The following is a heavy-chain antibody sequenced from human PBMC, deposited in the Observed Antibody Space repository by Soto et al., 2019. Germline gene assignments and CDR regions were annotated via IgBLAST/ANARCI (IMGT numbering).Heavy chain of an antibody. CDR1: GFTFSSYA. CDR2: ISGSGGST. D-gene: IGHD3-10*01. V-gene: IGHV3-23*01. CDR3: AKDKKAVRGTRCCCYYMDV. Sequence: GGSLRLSCAASGFTFSSYAMSWVRQAPGKGLEWVSAISGSGGSTYYADSVKGRFTISRDNSKNTLYLQMNSLRAEDTAVYYCAKDKKAVRGTRCCCYYMDVWGKGTTVTVSS. J-gene: IGHJ6*03.